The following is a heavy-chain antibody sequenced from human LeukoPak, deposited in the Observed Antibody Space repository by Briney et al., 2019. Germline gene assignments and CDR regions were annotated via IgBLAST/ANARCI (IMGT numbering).Heavy chain of an antibody. CDR2: IKQDGSEK. D-gene: IGHD3-3*01. CDR1: GFTFSSYW. Sequence: PGGSLRLSCAASGFTFSSYWMSWVRQAPGKGLEWVANIKQDGSEKYYVDSVKGRFTISRDNAKNSLYLQMNSLRAEDTAVYYCARDLSGDYDFWSGYSPWGQGTLVTVSS. CDR3: ARDLSGDYDFWSGYSP. J-gene: IGHJ4*02. V-gene: IGHV3-7*01.